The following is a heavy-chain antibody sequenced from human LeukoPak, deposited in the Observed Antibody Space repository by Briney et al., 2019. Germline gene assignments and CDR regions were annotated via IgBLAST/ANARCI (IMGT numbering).Heavy chain of an antibody. Sequence: GGSLRLSCAASGFTFSSYAIHWVRQAPGKGLEWVALISYDGITKYYADSVKGRFTISRDNSKNTLYLQMNSLITEDTAVYYCARDPGSAYSGNWYDYYFMDVWGKGTTVTISS. J-gene: IGHJ6*03. V-gene: IGHV3-30*04. D-gene: IGHD6-13*01. CDR1: GFTFSSYA. CDR3: ARDPGSAYSGNWYDYYFMDV. CDR2: ISYDGITK.